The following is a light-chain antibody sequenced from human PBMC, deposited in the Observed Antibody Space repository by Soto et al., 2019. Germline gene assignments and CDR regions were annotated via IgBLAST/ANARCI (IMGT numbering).Light chain of an antibody. CDR3: QQYNNWPRT. CDR1: QSVSSN. V-gene: IGKV3-15*01. CDR2: GAS. J-gene: IGKJ1*01. Sequence: EIVLTQSPATLSLSPGERATLSCRASQSVSSNLAWYQQKPGQAPRLLIYGASTRATGIPARFSGSGSGTEFTLTISSLQSEDFAVYYCQQYNNWPRTLGQGTKVDSK.